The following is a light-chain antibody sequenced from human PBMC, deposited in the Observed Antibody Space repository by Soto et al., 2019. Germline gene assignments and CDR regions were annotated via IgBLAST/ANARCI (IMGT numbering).Light chain of an antibody. CDR2: GAS. V-gene: IGKV3-20*01. J-gene: IGKJ3*01. CDR1: QSVSSSY. CDR3: QQYGSSPGFT. Sequence: IVLTQSPGTQSLSPGERATLSCRASQSVSSSYLAWYQQKPGQAPRLLIYGASSRATGIPDRFSGSGSGTDFTLTISRLEPEDFAVYYCQQYGSSPGFTFGPGTKVDIK.